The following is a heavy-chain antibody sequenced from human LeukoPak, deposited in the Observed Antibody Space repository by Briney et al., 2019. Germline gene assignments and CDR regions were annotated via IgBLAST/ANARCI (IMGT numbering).Heavy chain of an antibody. Sequence: PGGSLRPSCVASGFTFSGFGMHWVRQAPGKGLEWVAVISYNARHEYYRDSVKGRFSISRDNSKNTVSLQMDSLTIEDTAVYYCVRGGSPPTSTWSLDEWGQGTLVSVSS. J-gene: IGHJ4*02. D-gene: IGHD2-2*01. CDR3: VRGGSPPTSTWSLDE. CDR1: GFTFSGFG. V-gene: IGHV3-30*03. CDR2: ISYNARHE.